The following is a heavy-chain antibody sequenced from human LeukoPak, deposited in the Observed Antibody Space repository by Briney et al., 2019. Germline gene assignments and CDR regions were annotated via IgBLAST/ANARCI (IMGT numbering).Heavy chain of an antibody. D-gene: IGHD2-2*03. J-gene: IGHJ3*02. CDR2: INHSGST. CDR1: GFTFSSYP. CDR3: ARGPDGYCSSTSCSFIDI. V-gene: IGHV4-34*01. Sequence: GSLRLSCAASGFTFSSYPMNWIRQPPGKGLEWIGEINHSGSTNYNPSLKSRVTISVDTSKNQFSLKLSSVTAADTAVYYCARGPDGYCSSTSCSFIDIWGQGTMVTVSS.